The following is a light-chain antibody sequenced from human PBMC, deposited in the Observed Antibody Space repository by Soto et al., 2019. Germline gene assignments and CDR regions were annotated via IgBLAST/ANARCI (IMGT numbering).Light chain of an antibody. J-gene: IGLJ1*01. Sequence: QSVLTQPPSASGTPGQRVTISCSGSSSNIESNTVNWYQQLPGTAPKLLIYSNNERPSGVPDRFSGSKSGTSASLAIRGLQSEDEADDYCAAWDDSLNGHFVFGAGTKLTVL. CDR3: AAWDDSLNGHFV. CDR2: SNN. CDR1: SSNIESNT. V-gene: IGLV1-44*01.